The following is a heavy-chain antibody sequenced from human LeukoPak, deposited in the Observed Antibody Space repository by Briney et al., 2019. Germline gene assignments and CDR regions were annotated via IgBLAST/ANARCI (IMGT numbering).Heavy chain of an antibody. Sequence: GASVKVSCKTSGYTFTRYYMNWVRQAPGQGLEWMGGIIPIFGTANYAQKFQGRVTITADKSTSTAYMELSRLTSDDTAVYYCARAGGRSWFDPWGQGTLVTVSS. CDR3: ARAGGRSWFDP. CDR2: IIPIFGTA. CDR1: GYTFTRYY. J-gene: IGHJ5*02. V-gene: IGHV1-69*06.